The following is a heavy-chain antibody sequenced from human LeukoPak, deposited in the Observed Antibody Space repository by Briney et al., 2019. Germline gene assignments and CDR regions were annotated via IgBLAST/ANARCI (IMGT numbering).Heavy chain of an antibody. CDR3: ARHRRPFMVQD. CDR1: GGSISSSNW. V-gene: IGHV4-4*02. J-gene: IGHJ3*01. CDR2: IYHSGST. Sequence: TASETLSLTCAVSGGSISSSNWWSWVRQPPGKGLEWIGEIYHSGSTNYNPSLKSRVTISVDTSKNQFSLKLSSVTAADTAVYYCARHRRPFMVQDWGQGTMVTVSS. D-gene: IGHD3-10*01.